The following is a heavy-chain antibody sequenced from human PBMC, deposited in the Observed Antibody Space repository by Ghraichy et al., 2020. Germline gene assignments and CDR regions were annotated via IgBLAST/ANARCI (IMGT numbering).Heavy chain of an antibody. D-gene: IGHD3-3*01. CDR1: GFTFSSYA. CDR2: ISGSGGST. J-gene: IGHJ4*02. V-gene: IGHV3-23*01. CDR3: AKVIGVVIMSPYFDY. Sequence: GGSLRLSCAASGFTFSSYAMSWVRQAPGKGLEWVSAISGSGGSTYYADSVKGRFTISRDNSKNTLYLQMNSLRAEDTAVYYCAKVIGVVIMSPYFDYWGQGTLVTVSS.